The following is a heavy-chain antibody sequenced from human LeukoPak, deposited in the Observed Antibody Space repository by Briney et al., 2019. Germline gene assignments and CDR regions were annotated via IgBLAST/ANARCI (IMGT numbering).Heavy chain of an antibody. D-gene: IGHD6-13*01. V-gene: IGHV3-48*01. CDR3: ARVYTSSWYGDC. CDR2: ISRGSSTI. CDR1: GFIFNDYN. Sequence: PGGSLRLSCAASGFIFNDYNMNWVRQAPGKGLEWISYISRGSSTIYYADSVKGRLTISRDDAKNSLYLQMSSLRAEDTAVYYCARVYTSSWYGDCWGQGTLVTVSS. J-gene: IGHJ4*02.